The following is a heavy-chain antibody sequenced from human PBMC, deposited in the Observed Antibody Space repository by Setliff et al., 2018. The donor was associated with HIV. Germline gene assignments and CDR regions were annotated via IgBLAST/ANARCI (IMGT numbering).Heavy chain of an antibody. J-gene: IGHJ4*02. D-gene: IGHD1-26*01. V-gene: IGHV4-30-4*08. CDR1: GGSFSAYY. CDR3: AAVAGSSLDF. CDR2: ISYSGNT. Sequence: SETLSLTCAVYGGSFSAYYWSWIRLPPGKGLEWIGYISYSGNTYYSPSLKSRITISLDTSKNQFSLKLSSVTAADMAVYYCAAVAGSSLDFWGQGTLVTVSS.